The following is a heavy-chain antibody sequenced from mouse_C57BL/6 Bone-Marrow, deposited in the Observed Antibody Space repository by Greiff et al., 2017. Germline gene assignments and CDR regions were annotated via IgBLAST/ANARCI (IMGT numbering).Heavy chain of an antibody. D-gene: IGHD2-4*01. CDR1: GFNIKDDY. Sequence: EVKLMESGAELVRPGASVKLSCTASGFNIKDDYMHWVKQRPEQGLEWIGWIDPENGDTEYASKFQGKATITADTSSNTAYLQLSSLTSEDTAVYYCTTYDYDVGAYWGQGTLVTFSA. CDR3: TTYDYDVGAY. V-gene: IGHV14-4*01. CDR2: IDPENGDT. J-gene: IGHJ3*01.